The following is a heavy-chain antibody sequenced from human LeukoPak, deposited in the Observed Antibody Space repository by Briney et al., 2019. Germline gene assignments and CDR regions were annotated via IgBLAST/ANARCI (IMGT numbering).Heavy chain of an antibody. J-gene: IGHJ3*02. CDR1: GGSISCGDYY. D-gene: IGHD1-26*01. Sequence: SETLSLTCTVSGGSISCGDYYWSWIRQPPGKGLKWIGYIFYSGNTYYNPSLKSRVPISVDTSKNRFSLKLSSVTAADTAVYYCARYSYRDAFDIWGQGTMVTVSS. V-gene: IGHV4-30-4*01. CDR3: ARYSYRDAFDI. CDR2: IFYSGNT.